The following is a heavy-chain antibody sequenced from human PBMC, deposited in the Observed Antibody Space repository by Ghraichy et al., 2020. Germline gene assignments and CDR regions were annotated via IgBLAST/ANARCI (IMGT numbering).Heavy chain of an antibody. J-gene: IGHJ4*02. CDR2: ISSSGSIT. CDR1: GFTFSSYE. CDR3: TRDGAGPTHFEY. V-gene: IGHV3-48*03. Sequence: GGSLRLSCVGSGFTFSSYEMRWVRQAPGKGLEWVSYISSSGSITHAADSVKGRFTISRDNAKNSLYLQMNSLRAEDTAIYYCTRDGAGPTHFEYWGQGTLVTVSS. D-gene: IGHD6-19*01.